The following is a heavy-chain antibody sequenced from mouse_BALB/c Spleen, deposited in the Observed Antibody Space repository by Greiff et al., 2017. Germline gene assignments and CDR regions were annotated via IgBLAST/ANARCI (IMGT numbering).Heavy chain of an antibody. CDR1: GYTFTSYW. CDR2: IYPGNSDT. J-gene: IGHJ3*01. CDR3: DRCSYYRYDGFAY. Sequence: VQLQQSGTVLARPGASVKMSCKASGYTFTSYWMHWVKQRPGQGLEWIGAIYPGNSDTSYNQKFKGKAKLTAVTSTSTAYMELSSLTNEDSAVYDCDRCSYYRYDGFAYWGQGTLVTVSA. V-gene: IGHV1-5*01. D-gene: IGHD2-14*01.